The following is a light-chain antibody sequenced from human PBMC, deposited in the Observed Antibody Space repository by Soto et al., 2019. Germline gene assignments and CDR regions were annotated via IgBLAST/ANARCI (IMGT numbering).Light chain of an antibody. V-gene: IGLV2-8*01. CDR2: AVS. CDR1: SSDVGGYNY. J-gene: IGLJ2*01. Sequence: QSALTQPPSASGSPGQSVTISCTGTSSDVGGYNYVSWYQQHPGKAPKLMISAVSERPSGVPDRFSGSKSGNTASLTVSGLQAEDEADYYCSSYAGSDIWVFGGGTKLTVL. CDR3: SSYAGSDIWV.